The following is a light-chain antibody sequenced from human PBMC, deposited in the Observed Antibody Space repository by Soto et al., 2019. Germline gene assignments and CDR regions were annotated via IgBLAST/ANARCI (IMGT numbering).Light chain of an antibody. CDR1: NNDIGGYNS. CDR2: GVT. V-gene: IGLV2-14*01. Sequence: QSVLTQPASVSGSPGQSITISCTGSNNDIGGYNSVSWYQQHPDKAPKLLISGVTNRPSGVSDRFSGSKSGNTASLTISALQAEDEADYYCTSYTSVTIVVFGGGTKLTVL. J-gene: IGLJ2*01. CDR3: TSYTSVTIVV.